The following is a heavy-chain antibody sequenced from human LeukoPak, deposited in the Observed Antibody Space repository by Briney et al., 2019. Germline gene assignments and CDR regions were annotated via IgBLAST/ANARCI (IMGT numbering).Heavy chain of an antibody. D-gene: IGHD6-13*01. CDR2: IYPGDSDT. Sequence: KCGESLKISCKGSGYSFTSYCIGGVRQMPGKGLEWMGIIYPGDSDTRYSPSFQGQVTISADKSLTTAYLQWSSLKASDTAMYYCARGFGSTWLEYWSQGTLVTVSS. J-gene: IGHJ1*01. CDR3: ARGFGSTWLEY. V-gene: IGHV5-51*01. CDR1: GYSFTSYC.